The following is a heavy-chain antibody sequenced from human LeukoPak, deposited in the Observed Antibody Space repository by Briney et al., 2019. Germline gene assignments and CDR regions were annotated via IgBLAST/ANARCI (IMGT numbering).Heavy chain of an antibody. V-gene: IGHV3-23*01. D-gene: IGHD3-10*02. Sequence: GGSLRLSCAASGFTFSNYAMSWVRQAPGKGLEWVSEISGGGGRTYYADSLKGRFTISRDNSKNTLYLQMNSLRAEDTAVYYCAKMLSDSYFDYWGQGTLVTVSS. CDR2: ISGGGGRT. CDR3: AKMLSDSYFDY. CDR1: GFTFSNYA. J-gene: IGHJ4*02.